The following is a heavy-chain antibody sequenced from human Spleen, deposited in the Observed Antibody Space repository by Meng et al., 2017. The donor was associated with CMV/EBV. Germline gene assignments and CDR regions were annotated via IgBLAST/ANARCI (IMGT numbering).Heavy chain of an antibody. V-gene: IGHV4-59*10. CDR3: ARDFGAVWFDP. CDR2: IYTSGST. J-gene: IGHJ5*02. Sequence: QGLLQRWAACLFQHSATLPLAFTVSGGSISSSYWSWLRQPAGKGLDWIGRIYTSGSTNYNPSLKSRVTMSVDTSKNHFSLKLSSVTAADTAVYYCARDFGAVWFDPWGQGTLVTVSS. CDR1: GGSISSSY. D-gene: IGHD3-16*01.